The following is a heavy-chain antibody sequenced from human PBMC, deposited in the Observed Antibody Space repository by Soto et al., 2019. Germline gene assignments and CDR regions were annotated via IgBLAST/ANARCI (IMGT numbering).Heavy chain of an antibody. CDR3: VKDVLTSIFGVVYDGSDI. Sequence: EVQLVESGGGLVQPGRSLRLSCAASGFTFDDYAMYWVRQVPGKGLEWVSGISWNSGSIGYADSVKGRFTISRDNAKNSLYLQMNSLRPEDTALYYCVKDVLTSIFGVVYDGSDIWGQGTMVTVSS. V-gene: IGHV3-9*01. J-gene: IGHJ3*02. CDR1: GFTFDDYA. CDR2: ISWNSGSI. D-gene: IGHD3-3*01.